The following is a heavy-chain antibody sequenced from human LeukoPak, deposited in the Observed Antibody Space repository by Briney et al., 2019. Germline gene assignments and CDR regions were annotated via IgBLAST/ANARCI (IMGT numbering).Heavy chain of an antibody. CDR3: ARGPSIAARYDAFDI. CDR2: INSDGSST. D-gene: IGHD6-6*01. CDR1: GFTFSSYW. J-gene: IGHJ3*02. Sequence: SGGSLRLSCAASGFTFSSYWMHWVRQAPGKGLVWVSRINSDGSSTSYADSVKGRFTISRDNAKNTLYLQVISLRAEDTAVYYCARGPSIAARYDAFDIWGQGTMVTVSS. V-gene: IGHV3-74*01.